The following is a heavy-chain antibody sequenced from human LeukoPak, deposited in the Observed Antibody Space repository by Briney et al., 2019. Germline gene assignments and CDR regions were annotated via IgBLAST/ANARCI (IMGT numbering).Heavy chain of an antibody. J-gene: IGHJ5*02. Sequence: SQTLSLTCTVSGGSISSGGYYWSWIRQHPGKGLEWIGYIYYSGSTYYNPSLKSRVTISVDTSKNQFSLKLSSVTAADTAVYYCAREITAGSNWFDPWGQGTLVTFSS. CDR3: AREITAGSNWFDP. CDR1: GGSISSGGYY. CDR2: IYYSGST. D-gene: IGHD1-20*01. V-gene: IGHV4-31*03.